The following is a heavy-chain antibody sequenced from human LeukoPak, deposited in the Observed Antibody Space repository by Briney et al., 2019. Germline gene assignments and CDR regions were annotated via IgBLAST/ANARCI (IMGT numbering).Heavy chain of an antibody. Sequence: PGGTLRLSCAASGFTFSSYGMSWVRQAPGKGLEWVSAISGSGGSTYYADSVKGRFTISRDNSKNTLYLQMNSLRAEDAAIYYCAKAPVTSCRGAFCYPFDSWGQGTRVTVSS. CDR1: GFTFSSYG. V-gene: IGHV3-23*01. CDR2: ISGSGGST. CDR3: AKAPVTSCRGAFCYPFDS. J-gene: IGHJ4*02. D-gene: IGHD2-15*01.